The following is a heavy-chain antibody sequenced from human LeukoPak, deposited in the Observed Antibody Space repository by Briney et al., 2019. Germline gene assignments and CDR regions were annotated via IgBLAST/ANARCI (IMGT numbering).Heavy chain of an antibody. CDR3: AKTPSYYDFFEASDY. J-gene: IGHJ4*02. CDR2: ISGSGGST. CDR1: GFTFSIYA. V-gene: IGHV3-23*01. Sequence: GGSLRLSCAASGFTFSIYAMSWVRQAPGKGLELVSAISGSGGSTYYADSVKGRFTISRDNSKNTLYLQMNSLRAEDTAVYYCAKTPSYYDFFEASDYWGQGTLVTVSS. D-gene: IGHD3-3*01.